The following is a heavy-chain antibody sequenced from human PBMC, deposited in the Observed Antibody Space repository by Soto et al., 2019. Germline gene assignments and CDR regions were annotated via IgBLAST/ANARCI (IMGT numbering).Heavy chain of an antibody. D-gene: IGHD6-19*01. CDR2: IYYSGST. CDR3: ARDSLSSSGWYLSGDY. CDR1: SGSISSGGYY. Sequence: SETLSLTCTVSSGSISSGGYYWSWIRQHPGKGLEWIGYIYYSGSTYYNPSLKSRVTISVDTSKNQFSLKLSSVTAADTAVYYCARDSLSSSGWYLSGDYWGQGTLVTVSS. J-gene: IGHJ4*02. V-gene: IGHV4-31*03.